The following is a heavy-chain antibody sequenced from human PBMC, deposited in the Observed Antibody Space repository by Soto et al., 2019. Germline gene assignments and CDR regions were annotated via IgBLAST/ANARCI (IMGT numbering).Heavy chain of an antibody. J-gene: IGHJ6*03. D-gene: IGHD3-3*01. CDR1: GFTFSSYW. CDR2: INSDGSST. V-gene: IGHV3-74*01. CDR3: ARAAYYDFFGYMDV. Sequence: EVQLVESGGGLVQPGGSLRLSCAASGFTFSSYWMHWVRRAPGKGLVWVSRINSDGSSTSYADSVKGRFTISRDNAKNTLYLQMNSLRAEDTAVYYCARAAYYDFFGYMDVWGKGTTVTVSS.